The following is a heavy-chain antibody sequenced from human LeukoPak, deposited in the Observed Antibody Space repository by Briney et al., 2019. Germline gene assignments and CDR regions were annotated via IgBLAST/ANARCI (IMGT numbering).Heavy chain of an antibody. CDR3: ARDASYYYGSGSYYFAFDI. D-gene: IGHD3-10*01. J-gene: IGHJ3*02. CDR2: IYYSGRT. CDR1: GGSISNYY. V-gene: IGHV4-59*12. Sequence: SETLSLTCSVSGGSISNYYWSWIRQSPGKGLEWIGYIYYSGRTNYNPSLKSRVTISVDTSKNQFFLKLSSVTAADTAVYYCARDASYYYGSGSYYFAFDIWGQGTMVTVSS.